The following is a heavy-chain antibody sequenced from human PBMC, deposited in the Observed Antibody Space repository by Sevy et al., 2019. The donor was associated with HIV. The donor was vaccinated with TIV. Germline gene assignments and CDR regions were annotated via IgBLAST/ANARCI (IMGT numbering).Heavy chain of an antibody. D-gene: IGHD2-21*02. V-gene: IGHV3-30-3*01. J-gene: IGHJ4*02. CDR1: GFTFSNYD. Sequence: GGSLRLSCAASGFTFSNYDMHWVRQAPGKGLEWVAVISHDGNYKNYAYSVKVRFTISRDDFRNTLYLKMISLRPEDTAVYFCARLFSCGGDCYYLDYWGQGALVTVSS. CDR2: ISHDGNYK. CDR3: ARLFSCGGDCYYLDY.